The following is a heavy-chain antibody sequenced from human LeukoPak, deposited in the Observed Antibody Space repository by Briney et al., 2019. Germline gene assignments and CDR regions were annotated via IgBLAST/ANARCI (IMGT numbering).Heavy chain of an antibody. CDR1: GFTFDDYA. J-gene: IGHJ6*02. CDR3: AKDLAYCSSTSCYPMGDSSSSVRNYYYYYGMDV. CDR2: ISGSGGST. V-gene: IGHV3-23*01. Sequence: GGSLRLSCAAPGFTFDDYAMHWVRQAPGKGLEWVSAISGSGGSTYYADSVKGRFTISRDNSKNTLYLQMNSLRAEDTAVYYCAKDLAYCSSTSCYPMGDSSSSVRNYYYYYGMDVWGQGTTVTVSS. D-gene: IGHD2-2*01.